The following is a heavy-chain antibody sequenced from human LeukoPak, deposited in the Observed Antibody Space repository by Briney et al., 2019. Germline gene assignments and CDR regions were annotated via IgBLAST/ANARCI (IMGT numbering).Heavy chain of an antibody. CDR2: IYYSVRT. V-gene: IGHV4-59*11. CDR3: ASTGDGYNYYNHYMDV. D-gene: IGHD5-24*01. CDR1: GASISSHY. J-gene: IGHJ6*03. Sequence: SETLSLTCTVSGASISSHYWSWIRQPPGKGLEWIGYIYYSVRTNYNPSLKSRVTISVDMPNNQFSLKMSSVTAADTAVYYCASTGDGYNYYNHYMDVWGKGTTVTVTS.